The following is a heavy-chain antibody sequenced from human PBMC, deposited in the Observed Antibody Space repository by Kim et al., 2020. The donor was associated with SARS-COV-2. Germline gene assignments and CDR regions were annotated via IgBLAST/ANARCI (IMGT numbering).Heavy chain of an antibody. Sequence: ASVKVSCKASGYTFTGYYMHWVRQAPGQGLEWMGRINPNSGGTNYAQKFQGRVTMTRDTSISTAYMELSRLRSDDTAVYYCAVPRDRWFGELLGSWGQGTLVTVSS. J-gene: IGHJ4*02. D-gene: IGHD3-10*01. CDR1: GYTFTGYY. CDR2: INPNSGGT. V-gene: IGHV1-2*06. CDR3: AVPRDRWFGELLGS.